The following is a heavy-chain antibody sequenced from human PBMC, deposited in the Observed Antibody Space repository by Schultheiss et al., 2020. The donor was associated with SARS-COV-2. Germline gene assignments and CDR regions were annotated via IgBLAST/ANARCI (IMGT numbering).Heavy chain of an antibody. CDR2: INPNSGGT. D-gene: IGHD1-26*01. CDR3: ARAEYSGSYPGSAEGY. V-gene: IGHV1-2*02. CDR1: GYTFTGYY. Sequence: ASVKVSCKASGYTFTGYYMHWVRQAPGQGLEWMGWINPNSGGTNYAQKFQGRVTMTRDTSISTAYMELSRLRSDDTAVYYCARAEYSGSYPGSAEGYWGQGTLVTVSS. J-gene: IGHJ4*02.